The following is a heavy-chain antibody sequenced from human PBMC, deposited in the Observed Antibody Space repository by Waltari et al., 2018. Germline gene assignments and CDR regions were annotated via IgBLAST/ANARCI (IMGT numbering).Heavy chain of an antibody. J-gene: IGHJ4*02. D-gene: IGHD2-2*01. CDR1: GGSISSSSYY. CDR2: IYYSGST. CDR3: ARQPLGVPAAMKDY. Sequence: QLQLQESGPGLVKPSETLSLTCTVPGGSISSSSYYWGWIHQPPGKGLEWIGSIYYSGSTYYNPSLKSRVTISVDTSKNQFSLKLSSVTAADTAVYYCARQPLGVPAAMKDYWGQGTLVTVSS. V-gene: IGHV4-39*01.